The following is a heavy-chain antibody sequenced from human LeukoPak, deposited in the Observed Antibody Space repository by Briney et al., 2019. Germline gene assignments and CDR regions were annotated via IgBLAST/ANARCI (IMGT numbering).Heavy chain of an antibody. D-gene: IGHD2-2*01. V-gene: IGHV3-23*01. CDR1: GFTFSSYA. CDR2: ISGSGGST. Sequence: GGSLRLSCAASGFTFSSYAMSWVRQAPGKGLEWVSAISGSGGSTYYADSVKGRFTISGDNSKNTLYLQMNSLRAEDTAVYYCAKGYCSSTSCYWGDYYYYYMDVWGKGTTVTVSS. CDR3: AKGYCSSTSCYWGDYYYYYMDV. J-gene: IGHJ6*03.